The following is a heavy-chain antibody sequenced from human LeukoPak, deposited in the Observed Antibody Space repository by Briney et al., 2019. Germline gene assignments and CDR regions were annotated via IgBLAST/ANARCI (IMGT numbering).Heavy chain of an antibody. J-gene: IGHJ6*03. D-gene: IGHD5-18*01. CDR3: AKAAAMVTAYYYYYYMDV. Sequence: GESLRLSCAASGFTFSSYAMNWVRQAPGKGVEWVSAISGSGGSTYYADSVKGRFTISRDNSKNTLYQQMNSLRAEDTAVYYCAKAAAMVTAYYYYYYMDVWGKGTTVTVSS. CDR1: GFTFSSYA. V-gene: IGHV3-23*01. CDR2: ISGSGGST.